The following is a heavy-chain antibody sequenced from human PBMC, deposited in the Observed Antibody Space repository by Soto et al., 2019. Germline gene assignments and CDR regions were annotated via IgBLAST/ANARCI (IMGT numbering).Heavy chain of an antibody. V-gene: IGHV1-18*01. J-gene: IGHJ4*01. CDR3: SRGTSIPASGDY. CDR1: GYTFTNSG. Sequence: QVQLVQSGAEVKKPGASVKVSCKASGYTFTNSGINRERQAPGQGLEWLGWVSAYNGERRYAQRVQARVIMTTDTSTTTAYMELRSLRSDDTAVYYCSRGTSIPASGDYWGQGTLVTVSS. CDR2: VSAYNGER. D-gene: IGHD6-6*01.